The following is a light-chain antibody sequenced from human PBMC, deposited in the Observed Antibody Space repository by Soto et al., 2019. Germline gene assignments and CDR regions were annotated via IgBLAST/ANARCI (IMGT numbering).Light chain of an antibody. CDR2: GAS. J-gene: IGKJ2*01. CDR3: QQYKDWPPYT. CDR1: QRISSN. V-gene: IGKV3-15*01. Sequence: EILMTQSQATLSFSPGERATLSCRASQRISSNVAWYQLKPGLAPRLLIYGASTRATGVPARFSGGGSGTEFTLTISSLQSEDFAVYFCQQYKDWPPYTFGQGTKLEIK.